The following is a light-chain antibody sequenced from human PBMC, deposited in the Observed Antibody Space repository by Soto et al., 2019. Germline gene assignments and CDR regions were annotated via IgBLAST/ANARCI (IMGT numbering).Light chain of an antibody. CDR1: NNDIGIYDY. CDR3: GSFTGGITPYV. J-gene: IGLJ1*01. V-gene: IGLV2-14*01. CDR2: EVS. Sequence: QSVLTQPASVSGSPGQSITISCTGTNNDIGIYDYVSWYQQHPGKAPKLIIYEVSSRPSGVSNRFSGSKSGNTASLTISGLQADDEADYHCGSFTGGITPYVFGTGTKLTVL.